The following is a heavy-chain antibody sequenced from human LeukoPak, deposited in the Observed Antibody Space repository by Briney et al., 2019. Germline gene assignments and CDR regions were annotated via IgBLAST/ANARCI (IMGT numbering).Heavy chain of an antibody. V-gene: IGHV3-23*01. D-gene: IGHD3-16*01. J-gene: IGHJ4*01. CDR1: GFTFNTYA. CDR2: ISSSGDTT. CDR3: AKDPRAMGRYFFDD. Sequence: GGSLRLSCVASGFTFNTYAMSWVRQCPGQGPEWVSMISSSGDTTDYAESVKDRFTISRDNAKNTLYLQLESPRGEDTAIYYCAKDPRAMGRYFFDDWGQGTLVTVSS.